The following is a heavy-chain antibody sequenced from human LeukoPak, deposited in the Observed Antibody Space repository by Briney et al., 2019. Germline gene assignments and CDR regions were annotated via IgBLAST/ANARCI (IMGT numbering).Heavy chain of an antibody. J-gene: IGHJ3*02. V-gene: IGHV1-69*04. D-gene: IGHD3-3*01. CDR2: IIPILGIA. CDR1: GGTFSSYA. Sequence: SVKVSCKASGGTFSSYAISWVRQAPGQGLEWMGRIIPILGIANYAQKFQGRVTMTRDTSTSTVYMELSSLRSEDTAVYYCARPSRNYDFWSGYYKMAAFDIWGQGTMVTVSS. CDR3: ARPSRNYDFWSGYYKMAAFDI.